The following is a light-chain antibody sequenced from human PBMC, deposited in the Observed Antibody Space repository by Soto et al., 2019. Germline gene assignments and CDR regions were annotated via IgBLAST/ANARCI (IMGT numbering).Light chain of an antibody. CDR2: KAS. CDR1: QSISTW. Sequence: STLCASGGAKLNITSRASQSISTWLAWHQQKPGKAPKALIYKASSLEGGVPSRFSGSGSGTEFILTISSGKHAESATYYCQQHNSHTWTFGQGTKVDIK. CDR3: QQHNSHTWT. V-gene: IGKV1-5*03. J-gene: IGKJ1*01.